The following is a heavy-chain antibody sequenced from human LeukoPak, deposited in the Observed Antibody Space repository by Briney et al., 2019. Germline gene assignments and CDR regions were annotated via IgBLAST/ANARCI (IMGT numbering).Heavy chain of an antibody. V-gene: IGHV4-30-2*01. CDR2: IHHSDAT. J-gene: IGHJ6*02. Sequence: SETLSLTCTVSGASISSGGYSWTWIRQPPGQGLQWMGYIHHSDATYYRTSLKSRVTISIDRPKNRFFLNLNSVTAADTAVYYCARLGGYYGSGSYGDVWGQGTTVTVSS. D-gene: IGHD3-10*01. CDR1: GASISSGGYS. CDR3: ARLGGYYGSGSYGDV.